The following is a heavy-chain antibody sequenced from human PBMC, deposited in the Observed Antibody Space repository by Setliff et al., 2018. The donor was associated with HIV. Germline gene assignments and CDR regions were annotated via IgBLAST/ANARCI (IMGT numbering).Heavy chain of an antibody. J-gene: IGHJ3*01. CDR2: ISGSGGSP. Sequence: GGSLRLSCAASGLAFSSYAMSWVRQAPGKGLEWVSSISGSGGSPYYADSVKGRFTISRDNSKNTLYLQMNSLRAEDTAVYYCVREGEYFDTIGHYLVRRFFDLWGQGTMVTVSS. CDR3: VREGEYFDTIGHYLVRRFFDL. D-gene: IGHD3-9*01. CDR1: GLAFSSYA. V-gene: IGHV3-23*01.